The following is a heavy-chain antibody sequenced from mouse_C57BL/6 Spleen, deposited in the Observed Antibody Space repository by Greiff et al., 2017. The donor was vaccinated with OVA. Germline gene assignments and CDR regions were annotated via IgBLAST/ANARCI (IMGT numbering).Heavy chain of an antibody. V-gene: IGHV7-3*01. CDR2: IRNKANGYTT. D-gene: IGHD2-3*01. CDR3: ARLNDGYPYWYFDV. CDR1: GFTFTDYS. Sequence: VKVVASGGGLVQPGGSLSLSFAASGFTFTDYSISWVRHPPWKALAWLCFIRNKANGYTTEYSASVKGRFTISRDNSQSILYLQMNALRAEDSATYYCARLNDGYPYWYFDVWGTGTTVTVSS. J-gene: IGHJ1*03.